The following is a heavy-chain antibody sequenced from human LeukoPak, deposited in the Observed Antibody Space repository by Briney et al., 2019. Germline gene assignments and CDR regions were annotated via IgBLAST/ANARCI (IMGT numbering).Heavy chain of an antibody. CDR2: ISGSGGGT. D-gene: IGHD2-2*01. V-gene: IGHV3-23*01. J-gene: IGHJ4*02. CDR1: GFAFSSYA. Sequence: PGGSLRLSCAASGFAFSSYAMSWVRQAPGKGLEWVSTISGSGGGTYYADSVKGRFTISRDNSKNTLYLQMNSLRAEDTAVYYCAKGQPIVVVPAASDYWGQGTLVTVSS. CDR3: AKGQPIVVVPAASDY.